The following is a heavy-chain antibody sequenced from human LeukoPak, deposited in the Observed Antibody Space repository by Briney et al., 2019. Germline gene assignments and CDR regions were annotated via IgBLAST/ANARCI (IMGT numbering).Heavy chain of an antibody. CDR1: GFTFSSYS. CDR3: AKGKEWLTHLDY. D-gene: IGHD6-19*01. J-gene: IGHJ4*02. Sequence: PGGSLRLSCAASGFTFSSYSMNWVRQAPGKGLEWVSSISSSSSYIYYADSVKGRFTISRDNAKNSLYLQMSSLRDEDTAVYYCAKGKEWLTHLDYWGQGTLVTVSS. CDR2: ISSSSSYI. V-gene: IGHV3-21*04.